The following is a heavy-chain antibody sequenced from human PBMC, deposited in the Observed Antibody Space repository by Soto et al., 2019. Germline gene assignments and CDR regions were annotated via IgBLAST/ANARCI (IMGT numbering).Heavy chain of an antibody. CDR2: ISGSGGRT. Sequence: GGSLRLSCAASGFTFSSFAMTWVRQAPGKGLEWVSGISGSGGRTYYADSVKGRFSISRDNSKNALYLQMNSLRDEDTAVYFWAGDSEATAAGGGAFDLWGQGTMVTVSS. D-gene: IGHD6-13*01. CDR3: AGDSEATAAGGGAFDL. CDR1: GFTFSSFA. V-gene: IGHV3-23*01. J-gene: IGHJ3*01.